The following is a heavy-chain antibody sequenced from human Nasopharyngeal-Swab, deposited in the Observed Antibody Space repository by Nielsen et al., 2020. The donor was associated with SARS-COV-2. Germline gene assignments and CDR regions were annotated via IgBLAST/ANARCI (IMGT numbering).Heavy chain of an antibody. CDR1: GGSFSGYY. CDR2: INHSGST. V-gene: IGHV4-34*01. CDR3: ARHVRSITIFGVVTDYGMDV. Sequence: SETLSLTCAVYGGSFSGYYWSWIRQPPGKGLEWIGEINHSGSTNYNPSLKSRVTISVDTSKNQFSLKLSSVTAADTAVYYCARHVRSITIFGVVTDYGMDVWGQGTTVTVSS. J-gene: IGHJ6*02. D-gene: IGHD3-3*01.